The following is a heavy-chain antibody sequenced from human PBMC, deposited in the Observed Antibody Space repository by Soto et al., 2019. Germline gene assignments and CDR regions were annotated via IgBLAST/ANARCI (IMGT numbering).Heavy chain of an antibody. CDR1: GGTFSIYG. Sequence: ASVKVSCKASGGTFSIYGFSWVRQAPGQGPEWIGGIIPILTTPNYAQKFHGRVTIVADESTTTVYMELSSLKSEDTAVYYCARDLQSYSSGWNYYYYGMDVWGQGTTVTV. J-gene: IGHJ6*02. V-gene: IGHV1-69*13. CDR2: IIPILTTP. CDR3: ARDLQSYSSGWNYYYYGMDV. D-gene: IGHD6-19*01.